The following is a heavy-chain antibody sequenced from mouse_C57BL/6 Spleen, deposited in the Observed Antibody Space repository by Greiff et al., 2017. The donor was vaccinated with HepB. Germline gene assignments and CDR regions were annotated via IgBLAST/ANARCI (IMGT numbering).Heavy chain of an antibody. CDR2: ISYSGST. V-gene: IGHV3-1*01. Sequence: EVHLVESGPGMVKPSQSLSLTCTVTGYSITSGYDWHWIRHFPGNKLEWMGYISYSGSTNYNPSLKSRIPITHDTSKNHFFLKLNSVTTEDTATYYCASAYYDYERGFAYWGQGTLVTVSA. CDR3: ASAYYDYERGFAY. J-gene: IGHJ3*01. CDR1: GYSITSGYD. D-gene: IGHD2-4*01.